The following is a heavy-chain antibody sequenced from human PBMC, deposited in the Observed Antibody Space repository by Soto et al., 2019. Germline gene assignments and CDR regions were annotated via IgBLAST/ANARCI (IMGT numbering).Heavy chain of an antibody. D-gene: IGHD6-6*01. Sequence: PGGSLRLSCASSGFTFNTYSMTSVRQAPRQGLEWVSSISNTGAHIYYADSVRGRFTISRDNAKNSLYLQMNSLTAEDTAVYYCVRERQFVRDFYYGMDVWGRGTTVTVSS. CDR2: ISNTGAHI. V-gene: IGHV3-21*01. CDR3: VRERQFVRDFYYGMDV. J-gene: IGHJ6*02. CDR1: GFTFNTYS.